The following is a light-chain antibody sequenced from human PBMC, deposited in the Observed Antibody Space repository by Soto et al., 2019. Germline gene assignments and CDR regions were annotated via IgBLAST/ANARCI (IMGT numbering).Light chain of an antibody. CDR3: QQSYSSPWT. CDR1: QTIIRY. Sequence: DIQMTQSPSSLPPPLGNSFTIPSRASQTIIRYLNWYQQKPGKAPKLLINSASSLQSGVPSRFNGTRSGTDFPLTISSLQPEDFATYYCQQSYSSPWTFGRGTKVEIK. V-gene: IGKV1-39*01. CDR2: SAS. J-gene: IGKJ1*01.